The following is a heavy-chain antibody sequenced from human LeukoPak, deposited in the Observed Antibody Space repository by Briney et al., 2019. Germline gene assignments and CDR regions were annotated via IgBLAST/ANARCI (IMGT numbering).Heavy chain of an antibody. CDR1: GFTFSSSW. D-gene: IGHD2-2*01. Sequence: GGSLRLSCAVSGFTFSSSWMHWVRQAPGKGLVWVSHIKTDGSATAYADSVKGRFTISRDNAKNTLYLQMNSLRAEDTGVYYCARGNQQLPRSTPDYWGREPWSPSPQ. J-gene: IGHJ4*02. V-gene: IGHV3-74*01. CDR3: ARGNQQLPRSTPDY. CDR2: IKTDGSAT.